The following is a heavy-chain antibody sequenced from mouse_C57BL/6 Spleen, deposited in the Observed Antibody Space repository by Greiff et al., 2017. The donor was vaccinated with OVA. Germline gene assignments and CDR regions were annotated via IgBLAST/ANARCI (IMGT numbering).Heavy chain of an antibody. V-gene: IGHV1-64*01. Sequence: QVQLKQPGAELVKPGASVKLSCKASGYTFTSYWMHWVKQRPGQGLEWIGMIHPNSGSTNYNEKFKSKASLTVDKSSSTAYMQLSSLTSEDSAVYYCARGGAITTVVGDWYFDVWGTGTTVTVSS. CDR2: IHPNSGST. CDR3: ARGGAITTVVGDWYFDV. D-gene: IGHD1-1*01. J-gene: IGHJ1*03. CDR1: GYTFTSYW.